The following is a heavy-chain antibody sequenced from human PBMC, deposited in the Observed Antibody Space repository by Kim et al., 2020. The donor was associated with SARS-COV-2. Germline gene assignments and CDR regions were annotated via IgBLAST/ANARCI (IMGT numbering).Heavy chain of an antibody. CDR3: ARVESAVLYYYYGMDV. CDR2: IYYSGST. J-gene: IGHJ6*02. V-gene: IGHV4-39*01. Sequence: SETLSLTCTVSGGSISSSSYYWGWIRQPPGKGLEWIGSIYYSGSTYYNPSLKSRVTISVDTSKNQFSLKLSSVTAADTAVYYCARVESAVLYYYYGMDVWDQGTTVTVSS. CDR1: GGSISSSSYY. D-gene: IGHD3-10*02.